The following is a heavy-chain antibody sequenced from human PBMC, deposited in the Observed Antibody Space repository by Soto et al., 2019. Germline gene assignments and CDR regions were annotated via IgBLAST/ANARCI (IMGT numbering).Heavy chain of an antibody. J-gene: IGHJ6*02. CDR1: GFTFSSYA. Sequence: PGGSLRLSCAASGFTFSSYAMSWVRQAPGKGLEWVAVISYDGSNKYYADSVKGRFTISRDNSKNTLYLQMNSLRAEDTAVYYCARESCISTSCSGHYYGMDVWGQGTTVTVSS. CDR2: ISYDGSNK. D-gene: IGHD2-2*01. V-gene: IGHV3-30-3*01. CDR3: ARESCISTSCSGHYYGMDV.